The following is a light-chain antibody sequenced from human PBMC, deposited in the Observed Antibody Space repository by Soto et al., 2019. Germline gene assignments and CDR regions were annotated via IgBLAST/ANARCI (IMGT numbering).Light chain of an antibody. V-gene: IGLV2-8*01. CDR1: KNDIGVYDF. CDR3: KSYAGSNTYV. J-gene: IGLJ1*01. CDR2: EVV. Sequence: QSALTQPPSASGSPGQSVTISCTGTKNDIGVYDFVSWYQHHPGKAPRLIIYEVVQRPSGVPDRFSGSKSGNTASLTVSWLQAADEAYYFCKSYAGSNTYVFGSGTQLTV.